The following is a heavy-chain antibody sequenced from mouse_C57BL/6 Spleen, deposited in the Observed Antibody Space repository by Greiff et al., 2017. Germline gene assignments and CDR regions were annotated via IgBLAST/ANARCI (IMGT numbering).Heavy chain of an antibody. Sequence: QVQLKQPGTELVKPGASVKLSCKASGYTFTSYWMHWVKQRPGQGLEWIGNINPSNGGTNYNEKFKSKATLTVDKSSSTAYMQLSSLTSEDSAVYYCAIITTVVHWYFDVWGTGTTVTVSS. D-gene: IGHD1-1*01. CDR1: GYTFTSYW. V-gene: IGHV1-53*01. CDR2: INPSNGGT. CDR3: AIITTVVHWYFDV. J-gene: IGHJ1*03.